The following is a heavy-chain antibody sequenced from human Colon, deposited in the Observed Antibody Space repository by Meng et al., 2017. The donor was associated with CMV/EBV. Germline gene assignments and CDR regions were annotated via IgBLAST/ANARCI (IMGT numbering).Heavy chain of an antibody. D-gene: IGHD3-16*01. V-gene: IGHV3-11*04. CDR2: ISSSGSTI. J-gene: IGHJ6*02. Sequence: GGSLRLSCAASGFTFSDYYMSWIRQAPGKGLEWVSYISSSGSTIYYADSVKGRFTISRNNAKNSLYLQMNSLRAEDTAVYYCARERIPWGDYYYGMYVWGQGTTVTVSS. CDR3: ARERIPWGDYYYGMYV. CDR1: GFTFSDYY.